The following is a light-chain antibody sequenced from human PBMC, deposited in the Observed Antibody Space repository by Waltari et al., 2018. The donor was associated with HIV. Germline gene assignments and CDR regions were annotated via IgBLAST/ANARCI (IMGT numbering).Light chain of an antibody. J-gene: IGLJ1*01. CDR3: SSYTSTSTGV. V-gene: IGLV2-14*01. Sequence: QSALTQPASVSGSPGQSITISCTGTSSAVGGYNHFSWYQQHPGKAPKFMIYEVSYRPSGVSKRFSGSKSGNTASLTISGLQAEDEADYYCSSYTSTSTGVFGTGTKVTVL. CDR2: EVS. CDR1: SSAVGGYNH.